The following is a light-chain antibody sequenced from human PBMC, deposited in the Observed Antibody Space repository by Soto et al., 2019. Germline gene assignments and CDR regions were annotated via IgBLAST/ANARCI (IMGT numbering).Light chain of an antibody. J-gene: IGKJ5*01. CDR2: GAS. CDR3: QQCGESPNT. CDR1: QSVSDTH. Sequence: EVVLTQSPVTLSLSPGERATLSCRASQSVSDTHVAWYQQRPGQAPRLLIYGASNRATGIPDRFSGSGSGTDFTLTISRLEPEDFAIYYCQQCGESPNTFGQGTRLEIK. V-gene: IGKV3-20*01.